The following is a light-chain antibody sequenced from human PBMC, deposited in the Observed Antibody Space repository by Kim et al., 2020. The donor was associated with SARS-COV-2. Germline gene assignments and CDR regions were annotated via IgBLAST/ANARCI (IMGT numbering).Light chain of an antibody. CDR3: QQRSNWPPRLT. CDR2: DAS. V-gene: IGKV3-11*01. CDR1: QSVSSY. J-gene: IGKJ4*01. Sequence: EIVLTQSPAILSLSPGERATLSCRASQSVSSYLAWYQQKPGQAPRLLIYDASNRATGIPARFSGSGSGTDFTLTISSLEPEDFAVYYCQQRSNWPPRLTFGGGTKVDIK.